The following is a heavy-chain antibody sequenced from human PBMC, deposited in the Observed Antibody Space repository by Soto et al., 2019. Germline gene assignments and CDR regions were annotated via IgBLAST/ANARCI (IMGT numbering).Heavy chain of an antibody. CDR2: INHGVTT. Sequence: SGTLSLTCAVYGGSFSGYYWSWIRQPPGKGLEWIGEINHGVTTNYNPSLKSRVTISVDTSKNQFSLKLSSVTAADTAVYYCARRVPNSGYDYIPTGFDPWGQGTLVTVSS. V-gene: IGHV4-34*01. D-gene: IGHD5-12*01. CDR3: ARRVPNSGYDYIPTGFDP. CDR1: GGSFSGYY. J-gene: IGHJ5*02.